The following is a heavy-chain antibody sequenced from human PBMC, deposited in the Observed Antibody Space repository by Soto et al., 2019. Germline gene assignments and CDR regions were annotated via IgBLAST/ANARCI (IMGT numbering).Heavy chain of an antibody. V-gene: IGHV4-59*08. CDR3: ARHGPIAAAGTVFDY. D-gene: IGHD6-13*01. CDR2: IYYSGST. CDR1: GGSISSYY. J-gene: IGHJ4*02. Sequence: SETLSLTCTVSGGSISSYYWSWIRQPPGKGLEWIGYIYYSGSTNYNPSLKSRVTISVDTSKNQFSLKLSSVTAADTAAYYCARHGPIAAAGTVFDYWGQGTLVTVSS.